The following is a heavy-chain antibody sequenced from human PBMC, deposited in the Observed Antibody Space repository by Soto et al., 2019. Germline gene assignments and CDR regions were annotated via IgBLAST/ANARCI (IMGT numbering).Heavy chain of an antibody. D-gene: IGHD4-4*01. CDR3: ARVGGNYYAFDI. Sequence: ASVKVSCKASGGTFSSYAISWVRQAPGQGLEWMGGIIPIFGTANYAQKFQGRVTITADESTSTAYMELSSLRSEDTAVYYCARVGGNYYAFDIWGQGTMVTVSS. CDR2: IIPIFGTA. J-gene: IGHJ3*02. V-gene: IGHV1-69*13. CDR1: GGTFSSYA.